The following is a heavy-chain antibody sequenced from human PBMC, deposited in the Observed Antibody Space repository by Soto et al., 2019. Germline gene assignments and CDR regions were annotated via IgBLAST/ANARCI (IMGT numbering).Heavy chain of an antibody. CDR3: VREAGDYDWYFDL. CDR1: GYTFSSRG. CDR2: ISPHNAKT. J-gene: IGHJ2*01. D-gene: IGHD4-17*01. Sequence: QAQLVQSGPEVKEPGASVKVSCKASGYTFSSRGIYWVRQAPGQGLEWMGWISPHNAKTHYAQSLQGRVTLTTDTSTSTAYMDLRSLRSDGTAVYCCVREAGDYDWYFDLWGRGTPVAVSS. V-gene: IGHV1-18*01.